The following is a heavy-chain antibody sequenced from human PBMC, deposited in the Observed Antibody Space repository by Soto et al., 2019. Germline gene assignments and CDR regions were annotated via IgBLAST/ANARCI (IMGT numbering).Heavy chain of an antibody. V-gene: IGHV1-46*01. J-gene: IGHJ5*02. Sequence: SXTVSRVAAGYTXTTYYLDSVRQAPGQGLEWMGIINPSGGSTNYAQKFQGRVTMTRDTSTNTVYMAMSRLRSEDTAVYYCTRDQRTSWFDPWGQGTLGTVSS. CDR1: GYTXTTYY. CDR3: TRDQRTSWFDP. D-gene: IGHD1-7*01. CDR2: INPSGGST.